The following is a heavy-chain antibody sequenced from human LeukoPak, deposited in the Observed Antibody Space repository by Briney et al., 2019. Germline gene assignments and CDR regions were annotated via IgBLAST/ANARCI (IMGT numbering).Heavy chain of an antibody. D-gene: IGHD2-21*02. V-gene: IGHV3-21*01. CDR3: ARDPYCGGDCYTGCFDP. Sequence: GGSLRLSCAASGFTLSSYNMDWVRQAPGKGLEWVSSISSSSSYIYYADSVKGRFTISRDNAKNSLYLQMNSLRAEDTAVYYCARDPYCGGDCYTGCFDPWGQGTLVTVSS. CDR2: ISSSSSYI. J-gene: IGHJ5*02. CDR1: GFTLSSYN.